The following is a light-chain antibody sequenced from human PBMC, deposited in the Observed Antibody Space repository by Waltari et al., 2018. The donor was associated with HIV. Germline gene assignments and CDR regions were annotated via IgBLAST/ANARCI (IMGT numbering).Light chain of an antibody. CDR3: QAYDSSLSAVM. J-gene: IGLJ3*02. CDR1: SSNIGAGYD. V-gene: IGLV1-40*01. CDR2: GNR. Sequence: QSLLTQPPSESGAPGQRVTMSCTGSSSNIGAGYDVHWYQQLPGTAPRLLIFGNRNRPSGVPDRFSGSKSGTSASLAITGLQAEDEADYYCQAYDSSLSAVMFGGGTKLTVL.